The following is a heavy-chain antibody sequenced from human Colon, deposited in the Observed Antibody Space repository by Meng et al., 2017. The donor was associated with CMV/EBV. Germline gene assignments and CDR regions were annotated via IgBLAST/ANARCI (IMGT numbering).Heavy chain of an antibody. CDR2: ISPDNGNT. CDR1: GYTFTTYG. CDR3: ARRATSSSSWYLGWFDP. Sequence: ASVKVSCKASGYTFTTYGISWVRQAPGQGLEWMGWISPDNGNTKYSQEFQGRVTITRDTSASTAYMELSSLRSEDMAVYYCARRATSSSSWYLGWFDPWGQGTLVTVSS. D-gene: IGHD6-13*01. V-gene: IGHV1-18*03. J-gene: IGHJ5*02.